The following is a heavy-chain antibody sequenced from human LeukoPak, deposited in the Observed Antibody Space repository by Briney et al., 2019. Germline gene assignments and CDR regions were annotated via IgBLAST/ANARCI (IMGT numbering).Heavy chain of an antibody. CDR2: ISYSGCT. J-gene: IGHJ4*02. V-gene: IGHV4-39*01. CDR1: GGSISRSSDY. Sequence: PSVPLSLTCNVSGGSISRSSDYWGWIRQPPGKGLEWVGTISYSGCTYYNPSLKGRVTISVDTSKNQFSLKVTSVTAADTAVYYCARAQLTGDPYFDYWGQGTLVTV. D-gene: IGHD7-27*01. CDR3: ARAQLTGDPYFDY.